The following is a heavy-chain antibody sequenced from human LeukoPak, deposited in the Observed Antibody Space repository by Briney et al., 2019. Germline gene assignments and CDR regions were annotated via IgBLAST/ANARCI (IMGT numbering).Heavy chain of an antibody. CDR2: LKKKTDGGTT. Sequence: PGGSLRLSCAASGITFSNAWMNWVRQAPGKGLEWVARLKKKTDGGTTDYAAPVKGRFTISRDDSRNMLYLQMDSLKTEDTAIYYCTTFSYVLDYWGQGTLVTVSS. D-gene: IGHD3-16*01. J-gene: IGHJ4*02. V-gene: IGHV3-15*01. CDR3: TTFSYVLDY. CDR1: GITFSNAW.